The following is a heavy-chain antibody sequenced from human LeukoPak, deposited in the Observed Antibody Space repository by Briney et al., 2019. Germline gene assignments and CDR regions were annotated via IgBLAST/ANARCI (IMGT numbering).Heavy chain of an antibody. CDR2: ISYDGTNK. Sequence: PGRSLRLSCAASGFTFSSFGMHWVRQAPGKGLEWVAFISYDGTNKYYADSVKGRFTISRDNSKNTLYLQMNSLRAEDTAVYYCARDVATVTILAMRYWGQGTLVTVSS. J-gene: IGHJ4*02. V-gene: IGHV3-30*03. CDR1: GFTFSSFG. CDR3: ARDVATVTILAMRY. D-gene: IGHD4-17*01.